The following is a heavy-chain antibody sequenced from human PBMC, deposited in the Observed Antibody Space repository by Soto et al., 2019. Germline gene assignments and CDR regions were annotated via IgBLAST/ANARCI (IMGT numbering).Heavy chain of an antibody. CDR3: AKDTRDADYVRWFDS. V-gene: IGHV3-23*01. J-gene: IGHJ5*01. CDR1: GFTFKNYA. D-gene: IGHD4-17*01. CDR2: ITASGGRT. Sequence: EVHLLESGGGLVQPGGSLRLSCTASGFTFKNYAMTWVRQAPGRGLEGVSGITASGGRTYYADSVKGPFTISRDNSKSKLYLQMNSLRADDTAVYYCAKDTRDADYVRWFDSWGQGTLVTVSS.